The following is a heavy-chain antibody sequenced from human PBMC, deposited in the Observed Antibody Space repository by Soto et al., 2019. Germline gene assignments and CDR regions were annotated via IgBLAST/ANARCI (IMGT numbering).Heavy chain of an antibody. V-gene: IGHV1-2*02. CDR2: ISPKSGGT. J-gene: IGHJ4*02. Sequence: XSVKVACNAAGYPLSNYYMDWVRQAPGQGFEWMGRISPKSGGTNYAQKFQGRVSMTWDTSLKTAYMELSSLMSDDTAVYYCARKPGYISDWHYFDLWGQGTLVTVSS. CDR3: ARKPGYISDWHYFDL. D-gene: IGHD2-21*02. CDR1: GYPLSNYY.